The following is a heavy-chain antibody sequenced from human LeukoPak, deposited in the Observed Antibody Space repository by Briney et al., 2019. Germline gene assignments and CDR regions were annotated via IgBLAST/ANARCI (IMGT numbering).Heavy chain of an antibody. D-gene: IGHD6-25*01. CDR1: GGSISSSSYY. Sequence: SETLSLTCTVSGGSISSSSYYWGWIRQPPGKGLEWIGSIYYSGSTYYNPSLKSRVTISVDTSKSQFSLKLSSVTAADTAVYYCVRRTFSSAYYFFDSWGQGALVTVSS. CDR2: IYYSGST. CDR3: VRRTFSSAYYFFDS. V-gene: IGHV4-39*07. J-gene: IGHJ4*02.